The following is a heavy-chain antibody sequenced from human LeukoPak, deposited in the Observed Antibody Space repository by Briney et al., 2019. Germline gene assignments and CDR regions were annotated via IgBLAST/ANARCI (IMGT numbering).Heavy chain of an antibody. CDR2: IYSSGSA. CDR1: GGSISSGSNY. D-gene: IGHD3-22*01. V-gene: IGHV4-39*07. J-gene: IGHJ3*02. Sequence: PSETLSLTCNVSGGSISSGSNYWGWIRQPPGKTLEWIGSIYSSGSAYYNPSLKSRVTISVDTSKNQFSLKLSSVTAADTAVYYCARVDYYDSSGPEDAFDIWGQGTMVTVSS. CDR3: ARVDYYDSSGPEDAFDI.